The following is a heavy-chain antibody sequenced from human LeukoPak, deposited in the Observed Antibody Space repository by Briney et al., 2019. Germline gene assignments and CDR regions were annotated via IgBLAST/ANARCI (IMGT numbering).Heavy chain of an antibody. J-gene: IGHJ4*02. Sequence: GGSLRLSCAAFRFTFSSYAMSWVRQAPGKGLVWVSRVNSDGSGTTYADSVKGRFTISRDNAKNTLYLQMNSLRAEDTAVYYCARESKYSGYPFDYWGQGTLVTVSS. CDR3: ARESKYSGYPFDY. V-gene: IGHV3-74*01. D-gene: IGHD5-12*01. CDR2: VNSDGSGT. CDR1: RFTFSSYA.